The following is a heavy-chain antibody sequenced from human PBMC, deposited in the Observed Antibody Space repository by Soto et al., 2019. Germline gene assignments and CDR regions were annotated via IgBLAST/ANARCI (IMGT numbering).Heavy chain of an antibody. J-gene: IGHJ4*02. CDR3: AKDLDTAMEPTDY. CDR1: GFTFSSYG. Sequence: GGSLRLSCAASGFTFSSYGMHWVRQAPGKGLEWVAVISYDGSNKYYADSVKGRFTISRDNSKNTLYLQMNSLRAEDTAVYYCAKDLDTAMEPTDYWGQGTLVTVSS. V-gene: IGHV3-30*18. CDR2: ISYDGSNK. D-gene: IGHD5-18*01.